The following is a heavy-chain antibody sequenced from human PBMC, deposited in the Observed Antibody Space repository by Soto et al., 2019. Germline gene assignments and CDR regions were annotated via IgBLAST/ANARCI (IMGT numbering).Heavy chain of an antibody. D-gene: IGHD3-10*02. CDR2: INHSGST. Sequence: NPSETLSLTCAVYGGSFSGYYWSWIRQPPGKGLEWIGEINHSGSTNYNPSLKSRVTISVDTSKNQFSLKLSSVTAADTAVYYCARSSVGGRRYVGLGYWGLGTLVTVSS. CDR1: GGSFSGYY. J-gene: IGHJ4*02. V-gene: IGHV4-34*01. CDR3: ARSSVGGRRYVGLGY.